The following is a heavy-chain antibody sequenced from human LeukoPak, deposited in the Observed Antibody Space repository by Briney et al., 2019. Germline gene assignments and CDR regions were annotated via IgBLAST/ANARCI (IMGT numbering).Heavy chain of an antibody. V-gene: IGHV3-30*19. CDR2: ISYDGSNK. CDR3: ARDDRLGSSGNYGMDV. CDR1: GFTFSSYG. Sequence: GGSLRLSCAASGFTFSSYGMHWVRQAPGKGLEWVAVISYDGSNKYYADSVKGRFTISRDNSKNTLYLQMNSLRAEDTAVYYCARDDRLGSSGNYGMDVWGQGTTVTVSS. J-gene: IGHJ6*02. D-gene: IGHD3-22*01.